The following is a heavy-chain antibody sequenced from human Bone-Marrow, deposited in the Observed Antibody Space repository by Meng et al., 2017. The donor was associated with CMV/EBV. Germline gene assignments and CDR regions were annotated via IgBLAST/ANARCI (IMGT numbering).Heavy chain of an antibody. CDR2: IYYSGST. D-gene: IGHD2-2*01. Sequence: GGSLSSSSYYWGWLRQPPGKGLEWIGSIYYSGSTYYNPSLKSRVTISVDTSKNQFSLKLSSVTAADTAVYYCAPLPIVVVPAATPTPWGQGTLVTVSS. CDR1: GGSLSSSSYY. V-gene: IGHV4-39*01. CDR3: APLPIVVVPAATPTP. J-gene: IGHJ5*02.